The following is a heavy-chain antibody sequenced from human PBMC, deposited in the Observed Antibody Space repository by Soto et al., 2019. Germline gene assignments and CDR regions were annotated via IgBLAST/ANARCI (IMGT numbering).Heavy chain of an antibody. Sequence: QVQLQESGPGLVKPSQTLSLTCTVSGGSISSGGYYWSWIRQHPGKGLEWIGYIYYSGSTYYNPSLKRRVTISVDTYKNQFSLKLSSVTAADTAVYYCARNFGSSGWSNLWGRGTLVTVSS. CDR3: ARNFGSSGWSNL. V-gene: IGHV4-31*03. D-gene: IGHD6-19*01. CDR1: GGSISSGGYY. J-gene: IGHJ2*01. CDR2: IYYSGST.